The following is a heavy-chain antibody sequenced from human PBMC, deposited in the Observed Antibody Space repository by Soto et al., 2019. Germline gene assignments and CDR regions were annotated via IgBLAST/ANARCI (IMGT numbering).Heavy chain of an antibody. CDR2: IRNKANSYTT. V-gene: IGHV3-72*01. D-gene: IGHD3-3*01. CDR3: ASILVVVGTSGY. J-gene: IGHJ4*02. Sequence: GGSLRLSCATSGFTFSTYAMSWVRQAPGKGLDWVGRIRNKANSYTTEYAASVRGRFTISRDDSKNSLYLQMSSLKTEDTAVYYCASILVVVGTSGYWGQGTLVTVSS. CDR1: GFTFSTYA.